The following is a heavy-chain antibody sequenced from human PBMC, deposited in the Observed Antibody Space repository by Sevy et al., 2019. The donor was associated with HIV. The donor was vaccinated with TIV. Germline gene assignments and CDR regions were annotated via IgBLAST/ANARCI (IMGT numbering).Heavy chain of an antibody. J-gene: IGHJ3*02. CDR3: AGSKTTVTPGTFDI. CDR2: LSSSSSYI. D-gene: IGHD4-17*01. CDR1: GFTFSTYS. V-gene: IGHV3-21*01. Sequence: GGSLRLSCAASGFTFSTYSMNWVRLAPGKGLEWVSYLSSSSSYIDYADSVKGRFTISRDNGKNSLYLQMNSLRAEDTAVYYCAGSKTTVTPGTFDIWGQGTMVTVSS.